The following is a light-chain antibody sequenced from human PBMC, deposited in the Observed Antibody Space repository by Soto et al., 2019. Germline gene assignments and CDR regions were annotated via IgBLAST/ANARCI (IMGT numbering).Light chain of an antibody. V-gene: IGKV4-1*01. CDR2: WAS. Sequence: DIVMTQSPDSLAVSLGERATINCKSSQSVLYSSNNKNYLVWYQQKPGQPPKLLIYWASTRESGVPDRFSGSGSGTDFTLTISSLQAEDVAVYYCQHYYSSPPTFGGGTKVE. CDR3: QHYYSSPPT. J-gene: IGKJ4*01. CDR1: QSVLYSSNNKNY.